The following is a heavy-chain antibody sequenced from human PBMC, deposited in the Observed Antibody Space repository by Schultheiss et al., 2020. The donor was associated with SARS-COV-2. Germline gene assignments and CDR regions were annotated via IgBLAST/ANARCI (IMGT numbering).Heavy chain of an antibody. V-gene: IGHV3-21*01. CDR3: ARNLVNWDSGYDSPLPDEDY. D-gene: IGHD5-12*01. Sequence: GGYLRLSCVASGFTFRSYSMNWVRQAPGKGLEWVSSISSSSTYMYYADSVKGRFTISRDNAKNSLYLQMNSLRAEDTAMYYCARNLVNWDSGYDSPLPDEDYWGQGTLVTVSS. J-gene: IGHJ4*02. CDR1: GFTFRSYS. CDR2: ISSSSTYM.